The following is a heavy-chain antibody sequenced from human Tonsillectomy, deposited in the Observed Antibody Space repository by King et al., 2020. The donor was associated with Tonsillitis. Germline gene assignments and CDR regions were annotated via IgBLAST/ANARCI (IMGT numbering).Heavy chain of an antibody. D-gene: IGHD1-1*01. J-gene: IGHJ3*02. CDR3: VKHVSLRGPYNAFDI. Sequence: VQLVESGGGLVQPGGSLRLSCSASGFTFSSYVMHWVRQAPGKGLEHVSGIGSNGGSTYYADSVKGRFTISRDNSKNTLYLQMSSLRTEDTAVYYCVKHVSLRGPYNAFDIWGQGTMVTVSS. CDR2: IGSNGGST. CDR1: GFTFSSYV. V-gene: IGHV3-64D*06.